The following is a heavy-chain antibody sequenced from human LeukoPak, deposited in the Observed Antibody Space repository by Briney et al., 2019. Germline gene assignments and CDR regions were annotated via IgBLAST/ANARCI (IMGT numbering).Heavy chain of an antibody. Sequence: GGSLRLSCAASGFTFTSYGISWVRQAPGQGLEWMGWISAYNGNTNYAQKLQGRVTMTTDTSTSTAYMELRSLRSDDTAVYYCALWEFDYWGQGTLVTVSS. CDR1: GFTFTSYG. CDR2: ISAYNGNT. D-gene: IGHD1-26*01. J-gene: IGHJ4*02. V-gene: IGHV1-18*01. CDR3: ALWEFDY.